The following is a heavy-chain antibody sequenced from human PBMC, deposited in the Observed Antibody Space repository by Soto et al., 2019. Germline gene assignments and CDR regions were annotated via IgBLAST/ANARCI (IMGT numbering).Heavy chain of an antibody. Sequence: GGSLRLSCAASGFSFSDSYMSWIRQAPGKGLEWVSAIRGFSPYTFYADSVKGRFTISRDNAKNSLYLQMNSLRAEDTAVYYCARDRGYDAHDYYYNAMDVWGQGTMVTVSS. CDR1: GFSFSDSY. J-gene: IGHJ6*02. CDR3: ARDRGYDAHDYYYNAMDV. CDR2: IRGFSPYT. D-gene: IGHD2-15*01. V-gene: IGHV3-11*06.